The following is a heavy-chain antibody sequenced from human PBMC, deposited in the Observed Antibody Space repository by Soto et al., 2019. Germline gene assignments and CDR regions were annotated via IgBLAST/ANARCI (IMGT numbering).Heavy chain of an antibody. J-gene: IGHJ4*02. CDR2: ISSSSSYI. CDR1: GFTFSSYS. Sequence: ESLKISCAASGFTFSSYSMNWVRQAPGKGLEWVSSISSSSSYIYYADSVKGRFTISRDNAKNSLYLQMNSLRAEDTAVYYCARDLLAGSGSYYFDYWGQGTLVTVSS. D-gene: IGHD3-10*01. V-gene: IGHV3-21*01. CDR3: ARDLLAGSGSYYFDY.